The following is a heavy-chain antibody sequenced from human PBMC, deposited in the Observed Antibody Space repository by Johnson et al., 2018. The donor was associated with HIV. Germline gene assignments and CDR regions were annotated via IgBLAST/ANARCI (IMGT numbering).Heavy chain of an antibody. CDR2: IGTAGDT. CDR1: GFTFNNAW. CDR3: ARALGATYAFDI. V-gene: IGHV3-13*01. J-gene: IGHJ3*02. D-gene: IGHD1-26*01. Sequence: VQLVESGGGVVQSGRSLRLSCAASGFTFNNAWMSWVRQATGKGLEWVSAIGTAGDTYYPGSVKGRFTISRENAKNSLYLQMNSLRAGDTAVYYCARALGATYAFDIWGQGTMVTVSS.